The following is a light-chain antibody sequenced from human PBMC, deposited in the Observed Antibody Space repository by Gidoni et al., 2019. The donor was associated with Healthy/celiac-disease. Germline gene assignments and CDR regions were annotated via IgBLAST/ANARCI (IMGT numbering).Light chain of an antibody. CDR2: GAS. CDR3: QQYNNWPRT. CDR1: QSVSSY. Sequence: EIVMKQSPATLSVSPGERATLPCRSSQSVSSYLAWYQQKPGQAPRLLIYGASTRATGIPSRFSGSGSGTEFTLTISSLQSEDFAVYYCQQYNNWPRTFGQGTKLEIK. J-gene: IGKJ2*01. V-gene: IGKV3-15*01.